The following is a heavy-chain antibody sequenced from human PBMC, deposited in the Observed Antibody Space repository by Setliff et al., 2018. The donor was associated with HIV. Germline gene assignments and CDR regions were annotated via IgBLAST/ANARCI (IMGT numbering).Heavy chain of an antibody. CDR1: GGSFSDNY. J-gene: IGHJ4*02. D-gene: IGHD5-18*01. Sequence: PSETLSLTCAVYGGSFSDNYWSWIRQSPGKGLEWIGGINHSGRTKYSPSLRSRVSISVDTSKTQFSLKLSSVTAADTAVYYCARDAPWDSYGLDYWGQGTLVTVSS. V-gene: IGHV4-34*01. CDR3: ARDAPWDSYGLDY. CDR2: INHSGRT.